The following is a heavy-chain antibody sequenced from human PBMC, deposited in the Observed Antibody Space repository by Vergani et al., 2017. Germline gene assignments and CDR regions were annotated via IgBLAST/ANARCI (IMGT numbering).Heavy chain of an antibody. D-gene: IGHD3/OR15-3a*01. CDR1: GVSMLSVSFY. J-gene: IGHJ5*02. CDR3: ARGETRTDWFDP. Sequence: QVQLHESGPGLVKPSETLSLICSGSGVSMLSVSFYWTWIRQTPERRLEWMGRVYPSGTTNYNPSLNARVTIFVDKSKNLLSLRLNSVTAADTAVYYCARGETRTDWFDPWGQGTLVTVSS. CDR2: VYPSGTT. V-gene: IGHV4-61*02.